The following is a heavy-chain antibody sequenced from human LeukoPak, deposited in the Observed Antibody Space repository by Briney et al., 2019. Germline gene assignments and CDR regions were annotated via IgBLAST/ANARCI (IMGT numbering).Heavy chain of an antibody. V-gene: IGHV3-30-3*01. CDR2: ISYDGSNK. J-gene: IGHJ5*02. CDR1: GFTFSSYA. Sequence: GGSLRLSCAASGFTFSSYAMHWVRQAPGKGLEWVAVISYDGSNKYYADSVKGRFTISRDNSKNTLYLQMNSLRAEDTAVYYCARGWDSPDHWGQGTLVTVSS. CDR3: ARGWDSPDH. D-gene: IGHD1-26*01.